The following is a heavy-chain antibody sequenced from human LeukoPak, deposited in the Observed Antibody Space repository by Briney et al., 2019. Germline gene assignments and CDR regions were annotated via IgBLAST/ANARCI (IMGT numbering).Heavy chain of an antibody. Sequence: PSETLSLTCTVSGGSISSSSHNWGWIRQPPGKGLEWIGNIYYSGTIYYNPSLKSRLTISVDTSKNQFSLKLSSVTAADTAVYYCASGGYFPAASFSFDYWGQGTLVTVSS. D-gene: IGHD2-15*01. CDR3: ASGGYFPAASFSFDY. J-gene: IGHJ4*02. CDR2: IYYSGTI. CDR1: GGSISSSSHN. V-gene: IGHV4-39*07.